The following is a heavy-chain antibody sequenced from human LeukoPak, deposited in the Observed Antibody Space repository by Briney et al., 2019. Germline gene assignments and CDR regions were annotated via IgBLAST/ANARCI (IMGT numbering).Heavy chain of an antibody. CDR2: IYTSGST. Sequence: PSETLSLTCTVSGGSISRYYWSWIRQPAGKGLEWIGRIYTSGSTNYNPSLKSRVTISVDKSKNQFSLKPSSVTAADTAVYYCAREVSRSGYYRPDAFHIWGQGTMVTVSS. CDR1: GGSISRYY. J-gene: IGHJ3*02. CDR3: AREVSRSGYYRPDAFHI. V-gene: IGHV4-4*07. D-gene: IGHD3-3*01.